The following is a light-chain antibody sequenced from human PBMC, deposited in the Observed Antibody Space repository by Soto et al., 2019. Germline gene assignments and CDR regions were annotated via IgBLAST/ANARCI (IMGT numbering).Light chain of an antibody. CDR1: QTIIRY. CDR2: AAS. V-gene: IGKV1-39*01. CDR3: QQSYSTLFT. J-gene: IGKJ3*01. Sequence: DIQMTQSPSSLSASVGDRVTITCRASQTIIRYLNWYQQKPGRAPNLLIYAASSLHTGVPSRFSASGSGTEFTLTISSLQPEDSATCYCQQSYSTLFTFGPGTRVEIK.